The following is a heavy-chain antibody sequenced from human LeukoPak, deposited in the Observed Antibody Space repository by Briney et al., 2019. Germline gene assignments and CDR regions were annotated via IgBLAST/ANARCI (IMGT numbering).Heavy chain of an antibody. CDR3: TRGHSSGWYYFDY. D-gene: IGHD6-19*01. CDR2: VSGGGGTT. V-gene: IGHV3-23*01. J-gene: IGHJ4*01. CDR1: GFAFSNYA. Sequence: PGGSLRLSCAASGFAFSNYAMNWVRQAPGRGLEWVSTVSGGGGTTHYADSVKGRFIFSRDNSKNTLYLQMTSLRVEDTAVYYCTRGHSSGWYYFDYWGHGTLVTVSS.